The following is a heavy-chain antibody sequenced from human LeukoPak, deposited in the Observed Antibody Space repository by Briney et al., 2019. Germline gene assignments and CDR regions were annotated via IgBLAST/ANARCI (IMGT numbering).Heavy chain of an antibody. V-gene: IGHV1-8*01. CDR1: GYTFTSYD. CDR3: ARDHCSRGSCLGGH. D-gene: IGHD2-15*01. Sequence: ASVKVSCKASGYTFTSYDINWVRQATGQGLEWMGWMNPNSGNTGYAQKFQGRVTMTRNTSISTAYMELSSLRSEDTAMYYCARDHCSRGSCLGGHWGQGTLVTVSS. J-gene: IGHJ4*02. CDR2: MNPNSGNT.